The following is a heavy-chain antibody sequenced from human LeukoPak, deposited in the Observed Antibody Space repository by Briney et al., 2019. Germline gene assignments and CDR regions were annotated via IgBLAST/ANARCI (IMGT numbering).Heavy chain of an antibody. J-gene: IGHJ4*02. Sequence: GGSLRLSCAASGFTFSRHWMHWVRQAPGKGLVWVSRINSDGSSTSFADSVKGRFTVSRDNAKNTLYLQMNSLRAEDTAVYYCARGPSSDWTGLDYWGQGTLVTVSS. D-gene: IGHD6-19*01. CDR2: INSDGSST. CDR3: ARGPSSDWTGLDY. CDR1: GFTFSRHW. V-gene: IGHV3-74*01.